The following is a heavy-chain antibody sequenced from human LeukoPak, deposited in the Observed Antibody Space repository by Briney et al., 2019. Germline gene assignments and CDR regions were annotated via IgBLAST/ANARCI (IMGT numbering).Heavy chain of an antibody. CDR1: GGSISSSPYH. J-gene: IGHJ4*02. V-gene: IGHV4-39*01. CDR2: IYYTGST. D-gene: IGHD4-17*01. Sequence: SETLSLTCTVSGGSISSSPYHWGWIRQPPGKGLEWIGYIYYTGSTYYNPSLKSRVTISIDTSKNQFSLRLSSVTAADTAVYYCARQMNTVTADYWGQGTLVTVSS. CDR3: ARQMNTVTADY.